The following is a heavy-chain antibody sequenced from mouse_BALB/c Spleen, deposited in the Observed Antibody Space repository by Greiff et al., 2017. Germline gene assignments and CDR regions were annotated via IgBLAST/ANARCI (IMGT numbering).Heavy chain of an antibody. V-gene: IGHV14-3*02. CDR2: IDPANGNT. CDR1: GFNIKDTY. J-gene: IGHJ2*01. CDR3: ARSITTVVADY. Sequence: EGQLQQSGAELVKPGASVKLSCTASGFNIKDTYMHWVKQRPEQGLEWIGRIDPANGNTKYDPKFQGKATITADTSSNTAYLQLSSLTSEDTAVYYCARSITTVVADYWGQGTTLTVSS. D-gene: IGHD1-1*01.